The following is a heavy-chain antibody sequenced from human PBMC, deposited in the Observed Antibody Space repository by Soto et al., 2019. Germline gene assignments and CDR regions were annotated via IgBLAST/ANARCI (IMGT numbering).Heavy chain of an antibody. CDR3: ARDSTSMVRGVPGI. CDR2: INAGNGNT. V-gene: IGHV1-3*01. CDR1: GYAFTSYA. D-gene: IGHD3-10*01. Sequence: GASVKVSYKASGYAFTSYAMHWVRQAPGQRLEWMGWINAGNGNTKYSQKFQGRVTITRDTSASTAYMELSSLRSEDAAVYYCARDSTSMVRGVPGIWGQGTMVTVSS. J-gene: IGHJ3*02.